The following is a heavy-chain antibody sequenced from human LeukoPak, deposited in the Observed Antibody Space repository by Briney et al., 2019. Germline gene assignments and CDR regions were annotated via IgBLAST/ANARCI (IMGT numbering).Heavy chain of an antibody. CDR1: GFTFSSYS. CDR3: ARDRLGYSSGWYVFDY. Sequence: GRSLRLSCAASGFTFSSYSMNWVRQAPGKGLEWVSSISSSSSYIYYADSVKGRFTISRDNAKNSLYLQMNSLRAEDTAVYYCARDRLGYSSGWYVFDYWGQGTLVTVSS. CDR2: ISSSSSYI. J-gene: IGHJ4*02. D-gene: IGHD6-19*01. V-gene: IGHV3-21*01.